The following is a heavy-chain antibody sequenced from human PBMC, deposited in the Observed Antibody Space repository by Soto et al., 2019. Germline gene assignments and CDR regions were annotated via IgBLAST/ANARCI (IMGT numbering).Heavy chain of an antibody. CDR3: ARDLAAVPRAFDY. CDR1: GGSISSYF. Sequence: SETLSLTCTVSGGSISSYFYIWVRQPPGEGLEWIGSVYYTGTTDYNPSLKSRVTISVDTSKTQFSLNLRSVTAADTAVYYCARDLAAVPRAFDYWGRGTLVTVSS. J-gene: IGHJ4*02. V-gene: IGHV4-59*01. D-gene: IGHD6-13*01. CDR2: VYYTGTT.